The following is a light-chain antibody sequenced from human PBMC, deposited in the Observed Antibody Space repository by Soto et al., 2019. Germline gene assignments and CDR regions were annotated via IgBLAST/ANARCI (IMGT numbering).Light chain of an antibody. CDR3: QTWSTDIRV. Sequence: QPVLTRPPSASASLGASVKLTCTLSSGHNSYAIAWHQQQPEKGPRYLMKLNSDGSHSKGDGIPDRFSGSGSGAERYLTISSLQSEDEADYYCQTWSTDIRVFGGGTKLTVL. V-gene: IGLV4-69*01. CDR2: LNSDGSH. J-gene: IGLJ3*02. CDR1: SGHNSYA.